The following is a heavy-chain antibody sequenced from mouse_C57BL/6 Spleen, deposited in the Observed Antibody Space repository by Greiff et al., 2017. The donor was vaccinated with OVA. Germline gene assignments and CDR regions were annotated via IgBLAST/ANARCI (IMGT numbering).Heavy chain of an antibody. CDR2: IYPGDGDT. CDR1: GYAFSSSW. Sequence: VQLQQSGPELVKPGASVKISCKASGYAFSSSWMNRVKQRPGKGLEWIGRIYPGDGDTNYNGKFKGKATLTADKSSSTAYMQLSSLTSEDSAVYFCARSSIYWYFDVWGTGTTVTVSS. CDR3: ARSSIYWYFDV. D-gene: IGHD2-10*02. V-gene: IGHV1-82*01. J-gene: IGHJ1*03.